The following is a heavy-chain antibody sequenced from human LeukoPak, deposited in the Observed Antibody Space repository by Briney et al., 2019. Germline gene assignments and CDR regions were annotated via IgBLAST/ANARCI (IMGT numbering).Heavy chain of an antibody. CDR1: SGSIRSSNYH. CDR2: IYSSGTT. D-gene: IGHD7-27*01. Sequence: SETLSLTCTVSSGSIRSSNYHWHWIRQPAGKGLEWIGRIYSSGTTNYNPSLKSRVTISVDTSKNQFSLKLSSVTAADTAVYYCATELGFYFDYWGQGTLVTVS. CDR3: ATELGFYFDY. J-gene: IGHJ4*02. V-gene: IGHV4-61*02.